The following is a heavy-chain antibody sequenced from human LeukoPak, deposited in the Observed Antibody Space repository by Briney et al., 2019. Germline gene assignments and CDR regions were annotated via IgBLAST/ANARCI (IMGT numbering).Heavy chain of an antibody. Sequence: GSLRLSCAASGFPFSNYDMYWVRQAPGKGLEWGSAISGSGLSEFYADSVKGRFTISRDSAKNTFYLQMNSLRAEDTAVYYCVGGQNSSFDYWGQGTLVTVSS. CDR1: GFPFSNYD. V-gene: IGHV3-23*01. D-gene: IGHD2-15*01. CDR3: VGGQNSSFDY. J-gene: IGHJ4*02. CDR2: ISGSGLSE.